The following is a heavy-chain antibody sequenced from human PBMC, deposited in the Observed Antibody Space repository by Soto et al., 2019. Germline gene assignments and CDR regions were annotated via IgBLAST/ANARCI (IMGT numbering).Heavy chain of an antibody. CDR3: ARVLVGATPVDY. CDR1: GYTFTSYA. J-gene: IGHJ4*02. Sequence: ASVKVSCKASGYTFTSYAMHWVRQAPGQRLEWMGWINAGNGNTKYSQKFQGRVTITRDTSASTAYMGLSSLRSEDTAVYYCARVLVGATPVDYWGQGTLVTVSS. CDR2: INAGNGNT. D-gene: IGHD1-26*01. V-gene: IGHV1-3*01.